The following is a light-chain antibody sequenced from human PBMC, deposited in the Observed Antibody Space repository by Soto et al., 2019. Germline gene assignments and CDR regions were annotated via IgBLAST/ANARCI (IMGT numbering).Light chain of an antibody. Sequence: DIQMTQSPSSLSTSVGGRVTITCRASQSISSYLNWYQQKPGKAPKLLIYDASSLESGVPSRFSGSGSGTEFTLTISSLQPDDFATYYCQQYNSYRTFGQGTKVDIK. CDR2: DAS. J-gene: IGKJ1*01. CDR1: QSISSY. CDR3: QQYNSYRT. V-gene: IGKV1-5*01.